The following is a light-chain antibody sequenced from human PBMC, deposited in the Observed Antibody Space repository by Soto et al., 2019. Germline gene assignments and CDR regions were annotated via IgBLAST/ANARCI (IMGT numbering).Light chain of an antibody. CDR3: QSYDSSLSGVV. CDR1: SSNIGAGYD. J-gene: IGLJ2*01. V-gene: IGLV1-40*01. Sequence: QSVLTQPPSVSGAPGQRVTISCTGSSSNIGAGYDVHWYQQLPGTAPKLLIYGNSNRPSGVPDRFSGSKSGTSASLAITGLQAEDDADDYGQSYDSSLSGVVFGGGTKLTVL. CDR2: GNS.